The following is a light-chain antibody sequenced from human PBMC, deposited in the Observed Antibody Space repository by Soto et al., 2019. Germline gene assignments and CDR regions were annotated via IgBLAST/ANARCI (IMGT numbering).Light chain of an antibody. CDR1: QSVGNY. CDR2: DAS. J-gene: IGKJ4*01. CDR3: QQRKSRLT. V-gene: IGKV3-11*01. Sequence: DIVLTQSPATLSLSPGERATLSCRASQSVGNYLAWYQQKPGQAPRLLIYDASNRAPGIPARFSGSGSGADFSLTISSLEPEDFAVYYCQQRKSRLTFGGGTKVEIK.